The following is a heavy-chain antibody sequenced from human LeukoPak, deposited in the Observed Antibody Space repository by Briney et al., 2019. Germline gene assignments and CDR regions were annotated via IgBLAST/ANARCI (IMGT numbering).Heavy chain of an antibody. CDR1: GFTFSSYW. J-gene: IGHJ4*02. D-gene: IGHD3-9*01. CDR2: IKQDGSEK. CDR3: ASSPDYDILTGYFYFDY. V-gene: IGHV3-7*02. Sequence: PGGSLRLSCAASGFTFSSYWMSWVRQAPGKGLEWVANIKQDGSEKYYVDSVKGRFTISRDNAKNSLYLQMNSLRAEDTAVYYCASSPDYDILTGYFYFDYWGQGTLVTVSS.